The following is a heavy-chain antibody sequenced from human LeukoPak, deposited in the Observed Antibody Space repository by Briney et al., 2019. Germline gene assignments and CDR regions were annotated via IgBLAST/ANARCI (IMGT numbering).Heavy chain of an antibody. Sequence: GGSLRLSCAASGFTFNTYWIHWVRQAPGKGLVWVSRISSDAIATAYAESVKGRFTISRDNAKNTLYLQMSSLRVDDTGLYYCARDYSGYYSPFDSWGQGTLVTVSS. CDR1: GFTFNTYW. D-gene: IGHD3-22*01. CDR2: ISSDAIAT. J-gene: IGHJ5*01. CDR3: ARDYSGYYSPFDS. V-gene: IGHV3-74*01.